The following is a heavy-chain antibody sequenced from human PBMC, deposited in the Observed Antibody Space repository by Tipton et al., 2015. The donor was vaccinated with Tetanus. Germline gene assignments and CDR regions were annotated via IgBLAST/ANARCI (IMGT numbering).Heavy chain of an antibody. CDR1: GGSIISGGYY. CDR2: IYSCGST. V-gene: IGHV4-31*03. CDR3: AGDRAGGARGWNYFDC. J-gene: IGHJ4*02. D-gene: IGHD1-26*01. Sequence: GLVKPSQTLSLTCTVSGGSIISGGYYWSWIRQHPGQGLEWNGDIYSCGSTYYNPSLKSRVPISVDTSKIQFCLNWNSVTAADTAVYYCAGDRAGGARGWNYFDCWGQGTLVTVSS.